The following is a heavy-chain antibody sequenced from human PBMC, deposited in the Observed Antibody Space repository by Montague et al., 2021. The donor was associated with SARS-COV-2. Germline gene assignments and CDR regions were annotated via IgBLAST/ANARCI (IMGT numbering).Heavy chain of an antibody. J-gene: IGHJ6*02. D-gene: IGHD3-9*01. Sequence: SLRLSCPASGFTFGDNAMSWVRQAPGKGLEWVGFIRSKAYGGTTEYAASVKGRFTISRDDSKSIAYLQMDSLKTEDTAVYYCTTDKRLLTGRPYYYGMDVWGQGTTVTVSS. CDR2: IRSKAYGGTT. CDR1: GFTFGDNA. CDR3: TTDKRLLTGRPYYYGMDV. V-gene: IGHV3-49*04.